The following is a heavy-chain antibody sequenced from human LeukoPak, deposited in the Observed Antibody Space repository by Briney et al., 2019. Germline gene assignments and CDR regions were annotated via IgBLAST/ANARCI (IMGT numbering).Heavy chain of an antibody. Sequence: PGRSLRLSCTASGFIFNTYSINWVRQAPGKGLEWVAVICYDGSDTYYVDSVKGRFTISRDNSNNTVYLQMDSRRAEDTAVYYCARDRGRLLYYDYYLDVWGKGTTVTVSS. CDR3: ARDRGRLLYYDYYLDV. CDR1: GFIFNTYS. CDR2: ICYDGSDT. D-gene: IGHD3-16*01. V-gene: IGHV3-33*07. J-gene: IGHJ6*03.